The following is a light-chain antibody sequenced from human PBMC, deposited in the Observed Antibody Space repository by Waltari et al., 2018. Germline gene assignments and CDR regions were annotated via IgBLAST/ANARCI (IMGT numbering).Light chain of an antibody. CDR2: EDN. V-gene: IGLV1-51*02. CDR1: SSNVAKNY. Sequence: QSVLTQPPSVSAAPGQRVTISCSGGSSNVAKNYVSWYRQLPGTAPQLLMFEDNERPSGIPGRFSGSKSGTSATLDITGLQAGDEADYCCGTWDSSLSGVVFGGGTHLTVL. J-gene: IGLJ7*01. CDR3: GTWDSSLSGVV.